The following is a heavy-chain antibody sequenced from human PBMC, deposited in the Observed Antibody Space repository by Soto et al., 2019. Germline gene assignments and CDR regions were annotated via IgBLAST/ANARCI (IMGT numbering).Heavy chain of an antibody. V-gene: IGHV3-23*01. CDR1: GFTFSNYA. J-gene: IGHJ6*02. Sequence: EVQLLESGGGLVQPGGSLRLSCAASGFTFSNYAMSWVRQAPGKGLEWVSAISGGGGSTFYADSVRGRFTISRDNSKNTLYLQMNSLRAEDTAVYDCAKGYSSGWDEHDNYYGMDVWGQGTTVTVAS. CDR3: AKGYSSGWDEHDNYYGMDV. CDR2: ISGGGGST. D-gene: IGHD6-19*01.